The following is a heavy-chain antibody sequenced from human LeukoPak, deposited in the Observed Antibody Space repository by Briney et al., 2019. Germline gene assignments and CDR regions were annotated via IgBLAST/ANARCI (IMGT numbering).Heavy chain of an antibody. D-gene: IGHD6-19*01. J-gene: IGHJ6*02. CDR1: GYTFTSDY. Sequence: ASVKVSCKASGYTFTSDYMHWVRQAPGQGLEWMGIMNPSGGSASYAQKFQGRVTMTRNTSISTAYMELSSLRSEDTAVYYCARDQGYSSGWSEGYYYYGMDVWGQGTTVTVSS. CDR3: ARDQGYSSGWSEGYYYYGMDV. V-gene: IGHV1-46*01. CDR2: MNPSGGSA.